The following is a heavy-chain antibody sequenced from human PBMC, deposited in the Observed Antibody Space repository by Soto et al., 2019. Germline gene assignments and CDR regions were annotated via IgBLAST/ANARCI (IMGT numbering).Heavy chain of an antibody. CDR3: ARDGVVAAGYPVDP. J-gene: IGHJ5*02. D-gene: IGHD2-15*01. CDR2: IRAYNGNK. CDR1: GYTFTSYG. V-gene: IGHV1-18*01. Sequence: ASVKVSCKASGYTFTSYGISWVRQAPGQGLEWMGWIRAYNGNKNYAQKHQGRVTMTTDTSTSTAYMELRSLRSDDTAVYYCARDGVVAAGYPVDPWGQGTLVTVSS.